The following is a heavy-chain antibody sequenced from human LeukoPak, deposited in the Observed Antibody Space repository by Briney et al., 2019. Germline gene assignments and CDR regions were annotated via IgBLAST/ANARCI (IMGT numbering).Heavy chain of an antibody. CDR2: VNPKTGRT. CDR1: VYTFTSCD. D-gene: IGHD6-13*01. Sequence: VSVKVSCKSSVYTFTSCDINWVRQATGQGLEWMGWVNPKTGRTGCAQKLEGRVTVTTNTSTSSAYMEVSRLSFEDTAVYYCARGRPGVAAAGTYDYWGQGTLITVSS. CDR3: ARGRPGVAAAGTYDY. J-gene: IGHJ4*02. V-gene: IGHV1-8*01.